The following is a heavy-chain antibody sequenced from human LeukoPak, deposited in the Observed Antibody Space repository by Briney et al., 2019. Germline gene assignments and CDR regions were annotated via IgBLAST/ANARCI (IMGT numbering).Heavy chain of an antibody. CDR1: GFTFSNYA. Sequence: GGSLRLSCAASGFTFSNYAMNWVRQAPGKGLEWVSGISGSGGSTHYADSVKGRFTISRDNSKNTLYLQMNSLRAEDTAVYYCAKGVLWVRGVIPYYYYYMDVWGKGTTVTVSS. D-gene: IGHD3-10*01. J-gene: IGHJ6*03. V-gene: IGHV3-23*01. CDR3: AKGVLWVRGVIPYYYYYMDV. CDR2: ISGSGGST.